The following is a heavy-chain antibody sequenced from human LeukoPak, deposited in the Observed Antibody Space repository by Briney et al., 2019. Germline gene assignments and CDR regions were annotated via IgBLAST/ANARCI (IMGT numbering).Heavy chain of an antibody. CDR3: ASSYYDSSGPLDY. D-gene: IGHD3-22*01. Sequence: SETLSLTCTVSGGSISSGSYYWSWIRQPAGKGLEWIGRIYTSGSTNYNPSLKSRVTISVDTSKNQFSLKLSSVTAADTAVYYCASSYYDSSGPLDYWGQGTLVTVSS. J-gene: IGHJ4*02. CDR1: GGSISSGSYY. V-gene: IGHV4-61*02. CDR2: IYTSGST.